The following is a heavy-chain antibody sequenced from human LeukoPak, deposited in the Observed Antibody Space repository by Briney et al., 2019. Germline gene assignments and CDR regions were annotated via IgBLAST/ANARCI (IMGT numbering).Heavy chain of an antibody. CDR1: GFTFSGYT. CDR3: ARGRGCSTMACYPDY. D-gene: IGHD3-10*01. J-gene: IGHJ4*02. CDR2: VSSGASDV. Sequence: GGSLRLSCVASGFTFSGYTMNWVRQAPGKGLEWVSFVSSGASDVYQADSVKGRFTISRDNAKNSLYLQMNSLRAEDTALYYCARGRGCSTMACYPDYWGQGTLVTVSS. V-gene: IGHV3-21*01.